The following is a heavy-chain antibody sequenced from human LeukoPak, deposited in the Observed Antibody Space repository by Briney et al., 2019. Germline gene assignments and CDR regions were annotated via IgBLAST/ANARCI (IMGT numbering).Heavy chain of an antibody. CDR3: ARGLTYYFDSSGYYVTDAFDI. CDR2: IHYSGST. Sequence: PSETLSLTCTVSGGSISSYYWSWIRQPPGKGLEWIGYIHYSGSTNYNPSLKSRVTISVDTSKNQFSLKLTSVTAADTAVYYCARGLTYYFDSSGYYVTDAFDIWGQGTMVTVSS. CDR1: GGSISSYY. D-gene: IGHD3-22*01. V-gene: IGHV4-59*01. J-gene: IGHJ3*02.